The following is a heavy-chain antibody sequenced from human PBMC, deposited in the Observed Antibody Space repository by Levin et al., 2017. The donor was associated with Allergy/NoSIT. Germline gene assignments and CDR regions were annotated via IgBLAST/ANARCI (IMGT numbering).Heavy chain of an antibody. CDR1: GGTFSSYA. D-gene: IGHD5-18*01. V-gene: IGHV1-69*13. CDR3: ARDRSSGYSYGYAFDY. J-gene: IGHJ4*02. Sequence: SVKVSCKASGGTFSSYAISWVRQAPGQGLEWMGGIIPIFGTANYAQKFQGRVTITADESTSTAYMELSSLRSEDTAVYYCARDRSSGYSYGYAFDYWGQGTLVTVSS. CDR2: IIPIFGTA.